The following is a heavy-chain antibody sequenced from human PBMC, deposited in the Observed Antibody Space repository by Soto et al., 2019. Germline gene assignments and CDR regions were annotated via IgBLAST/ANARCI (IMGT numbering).Heavy chain of an antibody. Sequence: SVKVSCKASGGTFSSYAISWVRQAPGQGLEWMGGIIPIFGTANYAQKFQGRVTITADKSTSTAYMELSSLRSEDTAVYYCAKHRRDGYNYDFQHWGQGTLVTVSS. V-gene: IGHV1-69*06. CDR3: AKHRRDGYNYDFQH. D-gene: IGHD5-12*01. J-gene: IGHJ1*01. CDR2: IIPIFGTA. CDR1: GGTFSSYA.